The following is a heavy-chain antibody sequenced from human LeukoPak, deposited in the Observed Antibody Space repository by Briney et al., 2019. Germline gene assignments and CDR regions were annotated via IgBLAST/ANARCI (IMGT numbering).Heavy chain of an antibody. J-gene: IGHJ4*02. V-gene: IGHV3-23*01. D-gene: IGHD6-13*01. CDR2: ISGSGGST. CDR1: GFTFSTYG. Sequence: PGGSLRLSCAASGFTFSTYGMNWVRQAPGKGLEWVSAISGSGGSTYYADSVKGRFTISRDNSKNTLYLQMNSLRAEDTAVYYCAKEMEGAAATFDYWGQGTLVTVSS. CDR3: AKEMEGAAATFDY.